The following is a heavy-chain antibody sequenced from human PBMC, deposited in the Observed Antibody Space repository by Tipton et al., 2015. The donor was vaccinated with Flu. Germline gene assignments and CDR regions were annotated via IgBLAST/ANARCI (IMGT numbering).Heavy chain of an antibody. D-gene: IGHD7-27*01. V-gene: IGHV4-38-2*02. CDR3: ARHGKDTGDYLASFDI. CDR2: IYHSGST. J-gene: IGHJ3*02. Sequence: LRLSCTVSGYSISSGYYWGWIRQPPGKGLEWIGSIYHSGSTYYNPSLKSRGTISVDTSKNQFSLKLSSVTAADTAVYYCARHGKDTGDYLASFDIWGQGTMVTVSS. CDR1: GYSISSGYY.